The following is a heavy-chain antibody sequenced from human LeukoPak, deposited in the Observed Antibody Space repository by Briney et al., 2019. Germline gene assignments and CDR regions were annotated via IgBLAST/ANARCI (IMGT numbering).Heavy chain of an antibody. V-gene: IGHV4-31*03. Sequence: SETLSLTCTVSGGSISSGGYYWSWIRQHPGKGLEWIGYIYYSGSTYSNPSLKSRVTISVDTSKNQFSLKLSSVTAADTAVYYCARGLDYYDSSGLTFDYWGQGTLVTVSS. CDR1: GGSISSGGYY. CDR3: ARGLDYYDSSGLTFDY. CDR2: IYYSGST. J-gene: IGHJ4*02. D-gene: IGHD3-22*01.